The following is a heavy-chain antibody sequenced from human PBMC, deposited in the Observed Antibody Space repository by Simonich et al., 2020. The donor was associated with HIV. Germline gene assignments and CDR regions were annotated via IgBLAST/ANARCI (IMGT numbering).Heavy chain of an antibody. J-gene: IGHJ4*02. CDR1: GFTFSSYA. Sequence: QVQLVESGGGVVQPGRSLRLFCAASGFTFSSYAMHCVRQAPGKGLEWVAVISYDGSNKYYADSVKGRFTISRDNSKNTLYLQMNSLRAEDTAVYYCASGGSISSVWADDYWGQGTLVTVSS. V-gene: IGHV3-30*07. D-gene: IGHD3-16*01. CDR2: ISYDGSNK. CDR3: ASGGSISSVWADDY.